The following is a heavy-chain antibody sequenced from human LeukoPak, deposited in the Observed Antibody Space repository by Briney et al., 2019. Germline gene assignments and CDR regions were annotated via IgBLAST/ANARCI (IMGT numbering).Heavy chain of an antibody. CDR1: GYTFTSYD. J-gene: IGHJ6*01. V-gene: IGHV1-8*01. Sequence: ASVKVSFKASGYTFTSYDINWVRQATGQGLEWMGWINPNSGNTGYAQQLQGRVTMTRNNSISTAYMELSSLRYEETAVYYCARAASSFGRYFDWLSYYYYGMDVWGQGTTVTVSS. D-gene: IGHD3-9*01. CDR3: ARAASSFGRYFDWLSYYYYGMDV. CDR2: INPNSGNT.